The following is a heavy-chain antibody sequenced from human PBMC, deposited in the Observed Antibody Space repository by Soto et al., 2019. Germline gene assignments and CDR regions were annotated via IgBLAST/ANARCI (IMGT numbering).Heavy chain of an antibody. CDR1: GFTFSSYG. CDR2: ISYDGSNK. V-gene: IGHV3-30*03. Sequence: GGSLRLSCAASGFTFSSYGMHWVRQAPGKGLEWVAVISYDGSNKYYADSVKGRFTISRDNSKNTLYLQMNSLRAEDTAVYYCASKVRKSEDYCGQGPLVTVYS. J-gene: IGHJ4*02. CDR3: ASKVRKSEDY.